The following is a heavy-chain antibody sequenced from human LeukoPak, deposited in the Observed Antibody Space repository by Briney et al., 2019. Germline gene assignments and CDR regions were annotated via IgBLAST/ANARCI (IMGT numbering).Heavy chain of an antibody. Sequence: GGSLRLSCAASGFTFSSYSMNWVRQAPGKGLEWVSSIGSSSSYIYYADSVKGRFTISRDNAKNSLYLQMNSLRAEDTAVYYCARDERDSYGYLYWGQGTLVTVSS. J-gene: IGHJ4*02. CDR2: IGSSSSYI. V-gene: IGHV3-21*01. D-gene: IGHD5-18*01. CDR1: GFTFSSYS. CDR3: ARDERDSYGYLY.